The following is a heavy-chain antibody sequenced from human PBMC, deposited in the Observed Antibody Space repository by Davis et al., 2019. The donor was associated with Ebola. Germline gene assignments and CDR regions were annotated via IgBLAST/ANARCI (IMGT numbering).Heavy chain of an antibody. D-gene: IGHD2-2*01. CDR3: ARQDLDCSSSSCYGPYYYGMDV. V-gene: IGHV3-7*01. Sequence: GESLKISCEASGFTFSSYWMSWVRQAPGKGLEWVANIKEDGSEKYYVDSVKGRFTISRDNAKNSLYLQMNSLRAEDTAVYYCARQDLDCSSSSCYGPYYYGMDVWGQGTTVTVSS. J-gene: IGHJ6*02. CDR2: IKEDGSEK. CDR1: GFTFSSYW.